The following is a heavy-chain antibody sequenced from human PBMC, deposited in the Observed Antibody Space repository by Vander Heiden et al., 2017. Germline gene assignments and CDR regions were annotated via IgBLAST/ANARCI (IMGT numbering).Heavy chain of an antibody. CDR2: MNPNSGNT. V-gene: IGHV1-8*01. CDR1: GYTLTSYD. CDR3: ARGDSSSWEFDY. Sequence: QVQLVHSGAEVKKPGASVQVSCKASGYTLTSYDINWVRQATGQGLEWMGWMNPNSGNTGYAQKFQGRVTMTRNTSISTAYMELSSLRSEDTAVYYCARGDSSSWEFDYWGQGTLVTVSS. J-gene: IGHJ4*02. D-gene: IGHD6-13*01.